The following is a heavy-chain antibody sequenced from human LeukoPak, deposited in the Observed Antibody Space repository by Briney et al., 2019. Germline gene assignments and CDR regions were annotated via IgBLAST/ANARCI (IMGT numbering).Heavy chain of an antibody. J-gene: IGHJ4*02. CDR1: GGTFSSYA. D-gene: IGHD3-10*01. CDR3: ARVHGSGSYYEA. Sequence: ASVTVSCTASGGTFSSYAISWVRQAPGQGLEWMGGIIPIFGTANYAQKFQGRVTITADESTSTAYMELSSLRSEDTAVYYCARVHGSGSYYEAWGQGTLVTVSS. V-gene: IGHV1-69*13. CDR2: IIPIFGTA.